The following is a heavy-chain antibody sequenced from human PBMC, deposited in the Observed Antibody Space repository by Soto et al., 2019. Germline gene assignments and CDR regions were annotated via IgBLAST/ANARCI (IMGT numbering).Heavy chain of an antibody. CDR3: AKGTYYDILTGYYCDY. CDR2: ISGSGGST. J-gene: IGHJ4*02. CDR1: GFTFSSYA. Sequence: PGGSLRLSCAASGFTFSSYAMSWVRQAPGKGLEWVSAISGSGGSTYYADSVKGRFTISRDNSKNTLYLQMNSLRAEDTAVYYCAKGTYYDILTGYYCDYWGQGTLVTVSS. D-gene: IGHD3-9*01. V-gene: IGHV3-23*01.